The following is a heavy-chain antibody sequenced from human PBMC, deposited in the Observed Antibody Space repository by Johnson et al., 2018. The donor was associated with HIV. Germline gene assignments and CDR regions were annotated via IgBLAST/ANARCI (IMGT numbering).Heavy chain of an antibody. J-gene: IGHJ3*02. V-gene: IGHV3-7*02. CDR3: AKGIAAPHDAFDI. Sequence: VQLVESGGGVVQPGRSLRLSCSASGFSFDSFWMTWVRQAPGKGLEWVANINQDGSETYYVDSVKGRFTISRDNAKNSLYLQMNSLRAEDTAVYYCAKGIAAPHDAFDIWGQGTMVTVSS. D-gene: IGHD6-6*01. CDR1: GFSFDSFW. CDR2: INQDGSET.